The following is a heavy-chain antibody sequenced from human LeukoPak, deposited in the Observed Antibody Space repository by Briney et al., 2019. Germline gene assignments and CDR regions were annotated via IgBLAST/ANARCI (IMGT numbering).Heavy chain of an antibody. J-gene: IGHJ3*02. Sequence: PGGSLRLSCAASGFTFSSYAMSWVRQAPGKGLEWVSAITNSGGSTYYADSVKGRFTISRDNSKSTLYLQMNSLRAEDTAVYYCAKRQYGSGSSYAFDIWGQGTMVTVPS. CDR1: GFTFSSYA. CDR2: ITNSGGST. CDR3: AKRQYGSGSSYAFDI. V-gene: IGHV3-23*01. D-gene: IGHD3-10*01.